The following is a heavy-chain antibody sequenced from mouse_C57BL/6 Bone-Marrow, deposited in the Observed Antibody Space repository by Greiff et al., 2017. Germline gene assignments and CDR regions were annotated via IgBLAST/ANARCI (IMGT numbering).Heavy chain of an antibody. D-gene: IGHD1-1*01. V-gene: IGHV14-1*01. CDR3: SRYYYSSSYYFDY. Sequence: VQLQQSGAELVRPGASVKLSCTASGFNIKDYYMHWVKQRPEQGLEWIGRIDPEDGDTEYAPKFKGKATMTADTSSNTAYLQLSSLTSEDTAVXYCSRYYYSSSYYFDYWGQGTTLTVSS. CDR2: IDPEDGDT. CDR1: GFNIKDYY. J-gene: IGHJ2*01.